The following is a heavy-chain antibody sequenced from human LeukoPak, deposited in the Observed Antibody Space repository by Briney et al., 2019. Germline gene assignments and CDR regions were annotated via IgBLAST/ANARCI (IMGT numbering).Heavy chain of an antibody. V-gene: IGHV3-30-3*01. D-gene: IGHD1-26*01. CDR2: ISHDGSNK. CDR1: GFTFSSYA. CDR3: AREEVGDAFDI. Sequence: GGSLRLSCAASGFTFSSYAMHWVRQAPGKGLEWVAVISHDGSNKYYADSVKGRFTISRDNSKNTLYLQMNSLRAEDTAVYYCAREEVGDAFDIWGQGTMVTVSS. J-gene: IGHJ3*02.